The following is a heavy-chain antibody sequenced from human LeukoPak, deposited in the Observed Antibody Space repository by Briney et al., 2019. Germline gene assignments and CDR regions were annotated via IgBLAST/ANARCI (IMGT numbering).Heavy chain of an antibody. CDR1: GGSISSGGYY. D-gene: IGHD4-17*01. Sequence: PSQTLSLTSTVSGGSISSGGYYWSWIRQPPGKGLEWIGYIYHSGSTYYNPSLKSRVTISVDRSKNQFSLKLSSVTAADTAVYYCARVENYGDYEDYWGQGTLVTVSS. V-gene: IGHV4-30-2*01. J-gene: IGHJ4*02. CDR2: IYHSGST. CDR3: ARVENYGDYEDY.